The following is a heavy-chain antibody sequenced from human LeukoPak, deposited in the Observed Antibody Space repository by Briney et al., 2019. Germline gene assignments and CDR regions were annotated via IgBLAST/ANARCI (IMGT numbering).Heavy chain of an antibody. D-gene: IGHD2-2*01. J-gene: IGHJ4*02. CDR2: INSSSSYI. Sequence: PGGSLRLSCAASGFTFSSYSMNWVRQAPGKGLEWVSSINSSSSYIYYADSVKGRFTISRDNAKNSLYLQMNSLRAEDTAVYYCARESSPWVQPWSTFDYWGQGTLVTVSS. CDR1: GFTFSSYS. V-gene: IGHV3-21*01. CDR3: ARESSPWVQPWSTFDY.